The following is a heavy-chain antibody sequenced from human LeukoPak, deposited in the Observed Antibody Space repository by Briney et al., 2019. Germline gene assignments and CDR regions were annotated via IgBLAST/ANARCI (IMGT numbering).Heavy chain of an antibody. V-gene: IGHV4-39*02. CDR2: ICYSGST. J-gene: IGHJ3*02. CDR1: GGSISSSSYY. Sequence: PSETLSLTCTVSGGSISSSSYYWGWIRQPPGKGLEWIGSICYSGSTYYNPSLKSRVTISVDTSKNQFSLKLSSVTAADTAVYYCARDGPGYSYAFDIWGQGTMVTVSS. CDR3: ARDGPGYSYAFDI. D-gene: IGHD5-18*01.